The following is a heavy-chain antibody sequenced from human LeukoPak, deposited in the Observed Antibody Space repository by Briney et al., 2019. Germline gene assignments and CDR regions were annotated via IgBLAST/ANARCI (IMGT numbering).Heavy chain of an antibody. J-gene: IGHJ4*02. CDR3: AKDLDYYDSSGPGNY. CDR1: GFTFDDYA. CDR2: INWNGGSI. V-gene: IGHV3-9*01. D-gene: IGHD3-22*01. Sequence: LPGGSLRLSCAASGFTFDDYAMHWVRQAPGKGLEWVSGINWNGGSIHYADSVKGRFTISRDNAKNSLYLQMNSLRAEDTALYYCAKDLDYYDSSGPGNYWGQGTLVTVSS.